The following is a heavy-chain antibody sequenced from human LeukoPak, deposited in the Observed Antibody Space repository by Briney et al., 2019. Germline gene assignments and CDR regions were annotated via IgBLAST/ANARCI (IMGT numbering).Heavy chain of an antibody. CDR1: GFTYGDYA. CDR3: TRGKGDQGWY. CDR2: IRKKAYGGTT. Sequence: GGSLRLSCTASGFTYGDYAMSWFGQAPGKGREGVGFIRKKAYGGTTEYAASVKGRFTISRDDSKSIAYLQMNSLKTEDTAVYYCTRGKGDQGWYWGQGTLVTVSS. J-gene: IGHJ4*02. V-gene: IGHV3-49*03. D-gene: IGHD2-15*01.